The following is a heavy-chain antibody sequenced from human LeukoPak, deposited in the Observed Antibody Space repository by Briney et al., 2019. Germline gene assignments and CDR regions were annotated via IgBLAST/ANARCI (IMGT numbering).Heavy chain of an antibody. J-gene: IGHJ4*02. Sequence: PGRSLRLSCAASGFTFSSYAMHWVRQAPGKGLEWVAITWSDGNNKYSADSVEGRFTISRDTSKNTLFLQMNSLRAEDTAVYYCARSQPGVAAAGNLDYWGQGTLVTVSS. CDR2: TWSDGNNK. V-gene: IGHV3-33*01. CDR1: GFTFSSYA. D-gene: IGHD6-13*01. CDR3: ARSQPGVAAAGNLDY.